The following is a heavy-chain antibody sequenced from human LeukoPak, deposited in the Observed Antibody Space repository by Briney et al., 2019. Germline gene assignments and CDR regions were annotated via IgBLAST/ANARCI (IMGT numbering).Heavy chain of an antibody. CDR3: ASGSGWYSPDY. CDR2: IRSKTYGGTT. D-gene: IGHD6-19*01. CDR1: GFTFGDYP. J-gene: IGHJ4*02. Sequence: GGSLRLSCTASGFTFGDYPITWFRQPPGKGLEWVSFIRSKTYGGTTEYAASVKGRFTVSRDDSTSIAYLQMNSLRTEDTAVYYCASGSGWYSPDYWGQGTLVTVSS. V-gene: IGHV3-49*03.